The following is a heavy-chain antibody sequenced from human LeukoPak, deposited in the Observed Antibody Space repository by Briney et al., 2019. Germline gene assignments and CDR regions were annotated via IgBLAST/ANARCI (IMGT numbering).Heavy chain of an antibody. J-gene: IGHJ4*02. D-gene: IGHD5-18*01. CDR2: ISSNSSYI. CDR1: GFTFSSYS. CDR3: AREYSYGSLYYFDY. Sequence: SGGSLRLSCAASGFTFSSYSMNWVRQAPGKGLEWVSAISSNSSYIYYADSVKGRFTISRDNAKNSLYLQMNSLRAEDTAVYYCAREYSYGSLYYFDYWGQGTLVTVSS. V-gene: IGHV3-21*01.